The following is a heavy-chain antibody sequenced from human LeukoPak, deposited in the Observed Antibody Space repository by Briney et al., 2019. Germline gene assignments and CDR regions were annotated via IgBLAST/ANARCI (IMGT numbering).Heavy chain of an antibody. CDR1: GYTLTELS. CDR3: ATSDCSGGSCPFDY. Sequence: ASVKVSCKVSGYTLTELSMHWVRQAPGKGLEWMGGFDPEDGETIYAQKFQGRVTMTEDTSTDPAHMELSSLRSEDTAVYYCATSDCSGGSCPFDYWGQGTLVTVSS. CDR2: FDPEDGET. J-gene: IGHJ4*02. V-gene: IGHV1-24*01. D-gene: IGHD2-15*01.